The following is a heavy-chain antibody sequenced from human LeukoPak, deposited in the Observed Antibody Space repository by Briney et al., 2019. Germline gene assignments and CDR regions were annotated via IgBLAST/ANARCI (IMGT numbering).Heavy chain of an antibody. CDR1: GYTFTGYY. Sequence: GASVKVSCKASGYTFTGYYMHWVRQAPGQGLEWTGWINPNSGGTNYAQKFQGRVTMTRDTSISTAYMELSRLRSDDTAVYYCARDRAYCGGDCYLGAADYRGQGTLVTVSS. CDR3: ARDRAYCGGDCYLGAADY. D-gene: IGHD2-21*01. CDR2: INPNSGGT. V-gene: IGHV1-2*02. J-gene: IGHJ4*02.